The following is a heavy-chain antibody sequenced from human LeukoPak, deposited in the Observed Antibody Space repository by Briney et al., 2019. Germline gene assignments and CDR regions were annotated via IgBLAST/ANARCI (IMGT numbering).Heavy chain of an antibody. V-gene: IGHV1-2*04. D-gene: IGHD3-3*01. Sequence: ASVKVSCKASGYTFTGYYMHWVRQAPRQGLEWMGWINPNSGGTNYAQKFQGWVTMTRDTSISTAYMELSRLRSDDTAVYYCARGGPLFPSDFDYWGQGTLVTVSS. CDR3: ARGGPLFPSDFDY. CDR2: INPNSGGT. CDR1: GYTFTGYY. J-gene: IGHJ4*02.